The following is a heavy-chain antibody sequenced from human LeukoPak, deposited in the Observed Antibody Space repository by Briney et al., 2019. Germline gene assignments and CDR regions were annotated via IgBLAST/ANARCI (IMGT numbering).Heavy chain of an antibody. CDR3: ATFSSGSYRA. V-gene: IGHV3-9*01. D-gene: IGHD1-26*01. CDR1: GFTFDDYA. CDR2: ISWNSGSV. J-gene: IGHJ5*02. Sequence: GGSLRLSCAASGFTFDDYAMHWVRQAPGKGLEWVSGISWNSGSVGYADSVKGRFTISRDNAKNSLYLQMNSLRAEDTALYYCATFSSGSYRAWGQGTLVTVSS.